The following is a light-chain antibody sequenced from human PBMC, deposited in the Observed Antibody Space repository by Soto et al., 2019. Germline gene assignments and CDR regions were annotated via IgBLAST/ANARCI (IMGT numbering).Light chain of an antibody. J-gene: IGLJ1*01. CDR1: SSDVGGYNF. CDR2: EVN. Sequence: QAVVTQPASVSGSPGQSITLSCTGTSSDVGGYNFVSWYQHHPGIAPKLMIYEVNNRPSGVSYRFSGSRSGNTASLTISGLQAEDEADYYCSSYTSSNIRYVFETGTKLTVL. V-gene: IGLV2-14*01. CDR3: SSYTSSNIRYV.